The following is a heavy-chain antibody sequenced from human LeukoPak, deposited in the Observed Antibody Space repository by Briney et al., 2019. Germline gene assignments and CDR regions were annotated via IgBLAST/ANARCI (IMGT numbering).Heavy chain of an antibody. J-gene: IGHJ4*02. Sequence: GESLKISCKDFGNSLTNYWIGWVRQMPGKGLEWMGIIHPGNSETRYSPSFQGQVTISADKSITTAYLQWSSLKASDTAMYYCARSPYSSGWYGYFDYWGQGTLVIVSS. CDR3: ARSPYSSGWYGYFDY. CDR1: GNSLTNYW. V-gene: IGHV5-51*01. CDR2: IHPGNSET. D-gene: IGHD6-19*01.